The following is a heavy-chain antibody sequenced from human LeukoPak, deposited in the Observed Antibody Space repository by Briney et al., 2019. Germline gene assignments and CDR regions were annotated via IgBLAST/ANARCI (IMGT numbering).Heavy chain of an antibody. D-gene: IGHD6-25*01. J-gene: IGHJ2*01. CDR1: GRSISSYY. Sequence: TSETLSLTCTVSGRSISSYYWSWIRQPPGKGLEWIGYIYYSGSTNYNPSLKSRVTISVDTSKNQFSLKLSSVTAADTAVYYCARQGGGFWYFDLWGRGTLVTVSS. CDR2: IYYSGST. V-gene: IGHV4-59*08. CDR3: ARQGGGFWYFDL.